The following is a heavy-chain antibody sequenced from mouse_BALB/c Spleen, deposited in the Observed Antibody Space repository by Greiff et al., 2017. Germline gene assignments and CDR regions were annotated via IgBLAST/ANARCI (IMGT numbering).Heavy chain of an antibody. J-gene: IGHJ2*01. D-gene: IGHD2-1*01. CDR2: INSNGGST. CDR3: ARGYGNYLDY. CDR1: GFTFSSYG. Sequence: DVHLVESGGGLVQPGGSLKLSCAASGFTFSSYGMSWVRQTPDKRLELVATINSNGGSTYYPDSVKGRFTISRDNAKNTLYLQMSSLKSEDTAMYYCARGYGNYLDYWGQGTTLTVSS. V-gene: IGHV5-6-3*01.